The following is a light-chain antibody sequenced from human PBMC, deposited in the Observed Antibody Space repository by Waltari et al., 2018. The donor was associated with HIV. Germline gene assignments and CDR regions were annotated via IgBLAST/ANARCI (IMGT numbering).Light chain of an antibody. J-gene: IGLJ3*02. CDR1: GGSIASHF. CDR2: EKN. CDR3: QSFETGTWV. V-gene: IGLV6-57*04. Sequence: NFMLTQPHSVSESPGKTVTISCTRSGGSIASHFVQWYPQRPGSAPTTVIYEKNESPSGVPDRFSGSIDSSSNSASLTISGLKTEDEADYYCQSFETGTWVFGGGTKLTVL.